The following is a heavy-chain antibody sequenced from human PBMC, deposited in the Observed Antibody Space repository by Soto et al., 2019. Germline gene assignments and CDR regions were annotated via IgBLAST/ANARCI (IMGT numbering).Heavy chain of an antibody. J-gene: IGHJ6*03. CDR2: ISGSGGST. V-gene: IGHV3-23*01. CDR3: AKVGGYCSSTSCYVDYYYYYMDV. Sequence: GGSLRLSCAASGFTFSSYAMSWVRQAPGKGLEWVSAISGSGGSTYYADSVKGRFTISRDNSKNTLYLQMNSLRAEDTAVYYCAKVGGYCSSTSCYVDYYYYYMDVWGKGTTVTVSS. CDR1: GFTFSSYA. D-gene: IGHD2-2*01.